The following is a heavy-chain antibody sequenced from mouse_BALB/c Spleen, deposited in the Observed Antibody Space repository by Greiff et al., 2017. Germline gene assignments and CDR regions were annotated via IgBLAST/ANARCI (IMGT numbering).Heavy chain of an antibody. J-gene: IGHJ1*01. CDR1: GYTFTSYW. CDR2: IAPGSGST. Sequence: DLVKPGASVKLSCKASGYTFTSYWINWIKQRPGQGLEWIGRIAPGSGSTYYNEMFKGKATLTVDTSSSTAYIQLSSLSSEDSAVCFCARCRDGYGNFDVWGAGTTVTVSS. CDR3: ARCRDGYGNFDV. D-gene: IGHD2-3*01. V-gene: IGHV1S41*01.